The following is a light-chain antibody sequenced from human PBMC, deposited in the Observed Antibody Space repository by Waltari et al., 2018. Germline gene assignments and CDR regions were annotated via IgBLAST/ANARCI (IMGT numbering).Light chain of an antibody. J-gene: IGLJ3*02. V-gene: IGLV2-14*01. Sequence: QSALTQPASVSGSPGQSITISCTGTSSDVGGYDYVSWYQQGPGKAPKLMIYDVTQRPSGVSNRFSVSKPGNTASLTISGLQADDEADYYCSSYTTSTTWVFGGGTKLTVL. CDR1: SSDVGGYDY. CDR3: SSYTTSTTWV. CDR2: DVT.